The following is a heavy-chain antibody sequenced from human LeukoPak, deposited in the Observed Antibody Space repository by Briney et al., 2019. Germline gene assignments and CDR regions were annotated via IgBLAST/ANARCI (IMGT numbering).Heavy chain of an antibody. V-gene: IGHV1-69*01. CDR1: GGTFSSYA. CDR3: ARVAAPHYYDSSGYRRGFAY. Sequence: SVTVSCMASGGTFSSYAISWVRQAPGQGLEWMGGIIPIFGTAYYAQKFQGRVTITADESTSTAYMELSSLRSEDTAVYYCARVAAPHYYDSSGYRRGFAYWGQGTLVTVSS. CDR2: IIPIFGTA. J-gene: IGHJ4*02. D-gene: IGHD3-22*01.